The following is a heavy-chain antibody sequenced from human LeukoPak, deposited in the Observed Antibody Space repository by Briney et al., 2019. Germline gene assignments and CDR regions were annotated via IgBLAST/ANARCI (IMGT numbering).Heavy chain of an antibody. D-gene: IGHD1-26*01. CDR2: ISSRSSYI. V-gene: IGHV3-21*01. J-gene: IGHJ4*02. CDR1: GFTFSSYS. Sequence: GVSLRLSCAASGFTFSSYSMNWVRQAPGKGLELVSSISSRSSYIYYVDSVKGRFTISRENSKNSLYLQMNSLRAEDPAVYYRARGGRGSYCTSGFDYWGQGTLVTVSS. CDR3: ARGGRGSYCTSGFDY.